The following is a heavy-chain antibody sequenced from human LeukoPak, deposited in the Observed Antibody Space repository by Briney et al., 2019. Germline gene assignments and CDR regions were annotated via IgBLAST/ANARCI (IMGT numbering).Heavy chain of an antibody. D-gene: IGHD6-6*01. Sequence: ASAKVSCKASGYTFTSYGISWVRQAPGQGLEWMGWISAYNGNTNYAQKLQGRVTMTTDTPTSTAYMELRSLRSDDAAVYYCARDRGYSSSDFFDYWGQGTLVTVSS. J-gene: IGHJ4*02. CDR3: ARDRGYSSSDFFDY. CDR1: GYTFTSYG. V-gene: IGHV1-18*01. CDR2: ISAYNGNT.